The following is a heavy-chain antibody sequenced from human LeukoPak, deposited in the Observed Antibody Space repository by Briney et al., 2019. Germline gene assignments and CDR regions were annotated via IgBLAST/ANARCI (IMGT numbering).Heavy chain of an antibody. J-gene: IGHJ5*02. CDR1: DGSFSSYY. Sequence: SETLSLTCAVYDGSFSSYYWSWIRQPPGKGLEWIGYIYYSGSTNYNPSLKSRVTISVDTSKNQFSLKLSSVTAADTAVYYCARRRRTVGATGALLVNHWFDPWGQGTLVTVSS. CDR3: ARRRRTVGATGALLVNHWFDP. D-gene: IGHD1-26*01. V-gene: IGHV4-59*01. CDR2: IYYSGST.